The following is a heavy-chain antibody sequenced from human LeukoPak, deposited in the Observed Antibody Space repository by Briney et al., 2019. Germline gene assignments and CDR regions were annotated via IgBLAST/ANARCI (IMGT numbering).Heavy chain of an antibody. CDR2: INHSGST. V-gene: IGHV4-34*01. D-gene: IGHD3-10*01. CDR1: GGSFSGYY. J-gene: IGHJ4*02. Sequence: SETLSPTCAVYGGSFSGYYWSWIRQPPGKGLEWIGEINHSGSTNYNPSLKSRVTISVDTPKNQFSLKLSSVTAADTAVYYCARGEGSGSYYKYYFDYWGQGTLVTVSS. CDR3: ARGEGSGSYYKYYFDY.